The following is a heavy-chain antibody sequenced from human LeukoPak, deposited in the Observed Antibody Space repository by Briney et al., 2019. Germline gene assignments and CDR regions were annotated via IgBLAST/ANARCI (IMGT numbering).Heavy chain of an antibody. CDR1: GYTFSNYN. D-gene: IGHD3-16*01. CDR2: INPSDGST. Sequence: ASMKVSCKASGYTFSNYNMYWVRQAPGQGLEWMGIINPSDGSTKYAQKFQGRVIMTRDTSTSTVYMHLSSLRSEDTAVYYCARYSANVGRTVTPFGGKKGFEYWGQGTLVTVSS. V-gene: IGHV1-46*01. J-gene: IGHJ4*02. CDR3: ARYSANVGRTVTPFGGKKGFEY.